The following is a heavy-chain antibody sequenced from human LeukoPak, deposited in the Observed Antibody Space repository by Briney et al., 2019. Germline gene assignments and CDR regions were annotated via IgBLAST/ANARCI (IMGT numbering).Heavy chain of an antibody. V-gene: IGHV1-69*13. J-gene: IGHJ6*02. CDR1: GGTFSSYA. CDR2: IIPIFGTA. Sequence: SVKVSCKASGGTFSSYAISWVRQAPGQGLEWMGGIIPIFGTANYAQKFQGRVTITADESTSTAYMELSSLRSEDTAVYYCARDLPRYSSGWLGAHSGYYYGMDVWGQGTTVTVSS. CDR3: ARDLPRYSSGWLGAHSGYYYGMDV. D-gene: IGHD6-19*01.